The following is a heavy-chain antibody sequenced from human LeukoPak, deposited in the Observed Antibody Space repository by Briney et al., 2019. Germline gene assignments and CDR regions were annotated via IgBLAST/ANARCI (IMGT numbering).Heavy chain of an antibody. D-gene: IGHD2-15*01. CDR1: GFTFSNYA. Sequence: PGGSLRLSCAASGFTFSNYAMSWVRQAPGKGLEWISSISGSGTDTYYADSVKGRFTISRDNSKNTLYLRMHSLRAEDTAEYYCAKLSWRELPSGDFDYWGQGTLVTVSS. V-gene: IGHV3-23*01. CDR3: AKLSWRELPSGDFDY. J-gene: IGHJ4*02. CDR2: ISGSGTDT.